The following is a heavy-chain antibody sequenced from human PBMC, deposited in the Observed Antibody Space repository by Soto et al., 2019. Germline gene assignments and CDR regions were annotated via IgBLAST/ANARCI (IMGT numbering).Heavy chain of an antibody. CDR2: INPSGGST. CDR3: ARANSGYYSYFDY. Sequence: GASVKVSCKASGYTFTSYYMHWVRQAPGQGLEWMGIINPSGGSTSYAQKFQGRVTMTRDTSTSTVYMDLSSLSSEDTAVYYCARANSGYYSYFDYWGQGTLVTVSS. J-gene: IGHJ4*02. D-gene: IGHD3-22*01. V-gene: IGHV1-46*01. CDR1: GYTFTSYY.